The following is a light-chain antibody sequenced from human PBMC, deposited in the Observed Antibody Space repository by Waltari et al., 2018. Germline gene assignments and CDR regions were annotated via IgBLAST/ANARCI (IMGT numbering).Light chain of an antibody. J-gene: IGLJ2*01. CDR2: EGN. CDR3: CSHASGASPFIR. CDR1: RVIVWVYNL. V-gene: IGLV2-23*01. Sequence: QSSLTQPASVSGSPGQSITISCTGPRVIVWVYNLVSWYQQRPGEPPRLILYEGNRRPSGVSDRFSGSGSGNTASLTISGLQAEDEADYHCCSHASGASPFIRFGGGTKLAVL.